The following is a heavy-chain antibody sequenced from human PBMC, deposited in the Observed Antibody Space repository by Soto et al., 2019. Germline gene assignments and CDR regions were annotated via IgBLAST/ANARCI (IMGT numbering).Heavy chain of an antibody. D-gene: IGHD6-13*01. J-gene: IGHJ4*02. CDR1: GFTFSSYS. Sequence: GGSLRLSCAASGFTFSSYSMSWVRQAPGKGLEWVSGINWNGGSTGYADSVKGRFTISRDNAKNSLYLQMNSLRAEDTALYYCARGHQSSSWYVDYWGQGTLVTVSS. CDR3: ARGHQSSSWYVDY. V-gene: IGHV3-20*04. CDR2: INWNGGST.